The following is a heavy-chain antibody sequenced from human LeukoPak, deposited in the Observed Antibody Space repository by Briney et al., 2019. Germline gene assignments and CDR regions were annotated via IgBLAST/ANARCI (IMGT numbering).Heavy chain of an antibody. CDR2: ISGSGGSA. Sequence: GGSLRLSCEASRFTFSSYAMSWVRQAPGKGLEWVSVISGSGGSAYYADSVKGRFTISRDNSKNTLYLQMNSLRAEDTAVYYCAKLGTWLQYPFDFWGQGTLVTVSS. D-gene: IGHD5-24*01. V-gene: IGHV3-23*01. J-gene: IGHJ4*02. CDR3: AKLGTWLQYPFDF. CDR1: RFTFSSYA.